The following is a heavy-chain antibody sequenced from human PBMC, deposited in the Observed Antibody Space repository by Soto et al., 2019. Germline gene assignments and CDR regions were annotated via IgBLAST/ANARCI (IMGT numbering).Heavy chain of an antibody. D-gene: IGHD4-17*01. V-gene: IGHV1-2*04. CDR1: GYTFTGYY. CDR2: INPNSGGT. Sequence: ASVKVSCKASGYTFTGYYMHWVRQAPGQGLEWMGWINPNSGGTNYAQKFQGWVTMTRDTSISTAYMELSRLRSDDTAVYYCAKAYYSTTVTTPLVYYYYYMDVWGKGTTVTVSS. CDR3: AKAYYSTTVTTPLVYYYYYMDV. J-gene: IGHJ6*03.